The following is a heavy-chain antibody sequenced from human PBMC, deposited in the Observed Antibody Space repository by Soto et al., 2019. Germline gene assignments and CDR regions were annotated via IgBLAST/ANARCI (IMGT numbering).Heavy chain of an antibody. CDR3: ARLGSGSYYNPDAFDI. CDR2: ISSSGSTI. V-gene: IGHV3-11*01. CDR1: GFTFSDYY. J-gene: IGHJ3*02. D-gene: IGHD3-10*01. Sequence: GGSLRLSCAASGFTFSDYYMSWIRQAPGKGLEWVSYISSSGSTIYYADSVKGRFTISRDNAKNSLYLQMNSLRAEDTAVYYCARLGSGSYYNPDAFDIWGQGTMVTVSS.